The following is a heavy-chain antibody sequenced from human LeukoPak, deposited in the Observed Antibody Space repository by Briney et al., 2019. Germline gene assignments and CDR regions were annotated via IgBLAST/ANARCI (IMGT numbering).Heavy chain of an antibody. Sequence: SETLSLTCTVSGVSISSSNSYWGWIRQPPGKGLEWIGSIYYTGNTYYNASLKSQVSISIDTSKNQFSLKITSVTAADTSVYYCARQTGSGLFILPGGQGTLVTVSS. D-gene: IGHD3/OR15-3a*01. CDR3: ARQTGSGLFILP. CDR1: GVSISSSNSY. J-gene: IGHJ4*02. V-gene: IGHV4-39*01. CDR2: IYYTGNT.